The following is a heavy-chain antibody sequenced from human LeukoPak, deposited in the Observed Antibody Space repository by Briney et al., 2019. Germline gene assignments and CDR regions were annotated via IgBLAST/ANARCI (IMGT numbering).Heavy chain of an antibody. D-gene: IGHD4-23*01. CDR2: ISAYNGNT. CDR3: ARGMSDYGGNSDHDAFDI. Sequence: ASVKVSCKASGYTFTSYGISWVRQAPGQGLEWMGWISAYNGNTNYAQKLQGRVTMTTDTSTSTAYMELRSLRSDDTAVYYCARGMSDYGGNSDHDAFDIWGQRTMVTVSS. J-gene: IGHJ3*02. CDR1: GYTFTSYG. V-gene: IGHV1-18*01.